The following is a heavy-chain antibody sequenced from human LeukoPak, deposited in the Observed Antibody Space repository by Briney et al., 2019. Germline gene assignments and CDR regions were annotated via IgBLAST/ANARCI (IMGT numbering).Heavy chain of an antibody. D-gene: IGHD4-17*01. CDR2: IYYSGST. V-gene: IGHV4-31*03. Sequence: SETLSLTCTVSGGSISSGGYYWSWIRQHPGKGLEWIGYIYYSGSTYYNPSLKSRVTISVDTSKNQLSLKLSSVTAADTAVYYCARDQGTTVTKNWFDPWGQGTLVTVSS. J-gene: IGHJ5*02. CDR1: GGSISSGGYY. CDR3: ARDQGTTVTKNWFDP.